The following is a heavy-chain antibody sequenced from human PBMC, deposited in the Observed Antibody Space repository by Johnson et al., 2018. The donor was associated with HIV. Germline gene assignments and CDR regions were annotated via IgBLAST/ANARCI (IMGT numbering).Heavy chain of an antibody. CDR2: IKEHGSEK. Sequence: VQLVESGGGLVQPGGSLRLSCAASGFTFSGSWMSWVRQAPGKGLEWVANIKEHGSEKYYVDSVKGRFTIYRDNAKNSLYLQMNSLRAEDTALYYCAREWIGHSSSWFRYAFDIWGQGTMVTVSS. J-gene: IGHJ3*02. CDR3: AREWIGHSSSWFRYAFDI. CDR1: GFTFSGSW. V-gene: IGHV3-7*05. D-gene: IGHD6-13*01.